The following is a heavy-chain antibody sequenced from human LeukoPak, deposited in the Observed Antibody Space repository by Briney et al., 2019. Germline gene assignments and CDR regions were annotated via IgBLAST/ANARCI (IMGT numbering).Heavy chain of an antibody. CDR3: ARDVRWELLEAGFDY. CDR1: GGTFSSYA. J-gene: IGHJ4*02. D-gene: IGHD1-26*01. Sequence: SVKVSCKASGGTFSSYAISWVRQAPGQGLEWMGRIIPIFGTANYAQKFQGRVTITTDESTSTAYMELCSLRSEDTAVYYCARDVRWELLEAGFDYWGQGTLVTVSS. CDR2: IIPIFGTA. V-gene: IGHV1-69*05.